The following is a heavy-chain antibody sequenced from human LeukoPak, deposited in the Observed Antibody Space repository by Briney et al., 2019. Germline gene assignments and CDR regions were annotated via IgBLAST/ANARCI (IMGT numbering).Heavy chain of an antibody. D-gene: IGHD2-2*01. Sequence: GGSLRLSCTASGFTFGDYAMSWVRQAPGKGLEWVGFIRSKAYGGTTEYAASVKGRFTISRDDSKSIAYLQMNSLKTEDTAVYYCTRDPYCSSTSCFSAGMDVWGQGTTVTVSS. CDR1: GFTFGDYA. CDR2: IRSKAYGGTT. CDR3: TRDPYCSSTSCFSAGMDV. V-gene: IGHV3-49*04. J-gene: IGHJ6*02.